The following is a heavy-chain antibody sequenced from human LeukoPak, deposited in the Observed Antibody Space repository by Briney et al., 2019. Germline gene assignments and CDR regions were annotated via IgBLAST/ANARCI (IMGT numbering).Heavy chain of an antibody. V-gene: IGHV3-9*01. Sequence: GGSLRLSCAASGFTFDDYAMHWVRQAPGKGLEWVSGISWNSDSIGYADSVKGRFTISRDNAKNSLYLQMNSLRAEDTAVYYCAKERPDCSSTSCHRYYYYYMDVWGKGTTVTISS. CDR2: ISWNSDSI. J-gene: IGHJ6*03. CDR3: AKERPDCSSTSCHRYYYYYMDV. CDR1: GFTFDDYA. D-gene: IGHD2-2*01.